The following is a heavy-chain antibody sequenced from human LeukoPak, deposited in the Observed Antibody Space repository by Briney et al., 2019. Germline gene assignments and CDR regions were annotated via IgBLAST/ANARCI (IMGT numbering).Heavy chain of an antibody. CDR2: ISGSGGST. D-gene: IGHD2-2*01. J-gene: IGHJ5*02. V-gene: IGHV3-23*01. Sequence: GGSLRLSCAASGFTFSSYAMSWVRQAPGKGLEWVSAISGSGGSTYYADSVKGRFTISRDNSKNTLYLQMNSLRAEDTAVYYCARVSGVPAANNWFDPWGQGTLVTVSS. CDR1: GFTFSSYA. CDR3: ARVSGVPAANNWFDP.